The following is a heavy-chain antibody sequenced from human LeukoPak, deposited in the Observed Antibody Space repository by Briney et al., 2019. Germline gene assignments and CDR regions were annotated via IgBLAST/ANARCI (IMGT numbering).Heavy chain of an antibody. CDR2: MNPNSGNT. CDR3: AKMAWDSGWSPFDY. J-gene: IGHJ4*02. CDR1: GYTFTSYD. D-gene: IGHD6-19*01. V-gene: IGHV1-8*01. Sequence: ASVKVSCKASGYTFTSYDINWVRQATGQGLEWMGWMNPNSGNTGYAQKFQGRVTMTRNTSISTAYMELSSLRSEDTAVYYCAKMAWDSGWSPFDYWGQGTLVTVSS.